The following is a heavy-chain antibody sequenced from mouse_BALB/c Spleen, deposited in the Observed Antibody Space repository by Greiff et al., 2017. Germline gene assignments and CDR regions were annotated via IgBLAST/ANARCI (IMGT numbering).Heavy chain of an antibody. Sequence: EVKLEESGGGLVQPGGSMKLSCVASGFTFSNYWMNWVRQSPEKGLEWVAEIRLKSNNYATHYAESVKGRFTISRDDSKSSVYLQMNNLRAEDTGIYYCTRPYDGYYLFAYWGQGTLVTVSA. J-gene: IGHJ3*01. CDR1: GFTFSNYW. CDR2: IRLKSNNYAT. V-gene: IGHV6-6*02. D-gene: IGHD2-3*01. CDR3: TRPYDGYYLFAY.